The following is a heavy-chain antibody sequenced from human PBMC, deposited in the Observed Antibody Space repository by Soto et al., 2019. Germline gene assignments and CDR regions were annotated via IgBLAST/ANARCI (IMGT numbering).Heavy chain of an antibody. Sequence: EVQLVESGGGLVQPGGSLRLSCAASGFTFSSYSMNWVRQAPGKGLEWVSYISSSSSTIYYAGSVKGRFTISRDNAKNSLYLQMNSLRDEDTAVYYCARVDEQWLANYYYGMDVWGQGTTVTVSS. CDR3: ARVDEQWLANYYYGMDV. CDR1: GFTFSSYS. CDR2: ISSSSSTI. J-gene: IGHJ6*02. V-gene: IGHV3-48*02. D-gene: IGHD6-19*01.